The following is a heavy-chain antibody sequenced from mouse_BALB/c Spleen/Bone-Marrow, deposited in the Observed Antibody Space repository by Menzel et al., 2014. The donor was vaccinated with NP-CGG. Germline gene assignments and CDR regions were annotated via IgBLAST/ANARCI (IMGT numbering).Heavy chain of an antibody. V-gene: IGHV1-20*02. CDR3: GSSFITTAYYFDY. J-gene: IGHJ2*01. CDR1: GYSFTGYF. Sequence: EVQLQQSGPELVKPGASVKISCKASGYSFTGYFMNWVMQSHGKSLEWIGRINPYNGDTFYNQKFKGKATLTVDKSSSTAHMELRSLASEDSAVYYCGSSFITTAYYFDYWGQGTTLTVSS. D-gene: IGHD1-2*01. CDR2: INPYNGDT.